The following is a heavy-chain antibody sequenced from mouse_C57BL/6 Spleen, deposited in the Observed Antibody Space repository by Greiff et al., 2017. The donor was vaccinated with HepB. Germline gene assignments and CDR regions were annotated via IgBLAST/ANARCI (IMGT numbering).Heavy chain of an antibody. J-gene: IGHJ3*01. V-gene: IGHV5-9*01. CDR3: ARDYSNYRVWAY. Sequence: EVKVVESGGGLVKPGGSLKLSCAASGFTFSSYTMSWVRQTPEKRLEWVATISGGGGNTYYPDSVKGRFTISRDNAKNTLYLQMSSLRSEDTALYYCARDYSNYRVWAYWGQGTLVTVSA. CDR1: GFTFSSYT. D-gene: IGHD2-5*01. CDR2: ISGGGGNT.